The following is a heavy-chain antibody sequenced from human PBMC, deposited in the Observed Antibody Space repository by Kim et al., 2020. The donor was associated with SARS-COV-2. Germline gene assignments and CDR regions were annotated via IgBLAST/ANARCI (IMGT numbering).Heavy chain of an antibody. D-gene: IGHD1-26*01. V-gene: IGHV3-66*01. CDR3: ARAVGGSYYGDYFDY. Sequence: DSVKGRFTISRDNSKNTLYLQMNSLRAEDTAVYYCARAVGGSYYGDYFDYWGQGTLVTVSS. J-gene: IGHJ4*02.